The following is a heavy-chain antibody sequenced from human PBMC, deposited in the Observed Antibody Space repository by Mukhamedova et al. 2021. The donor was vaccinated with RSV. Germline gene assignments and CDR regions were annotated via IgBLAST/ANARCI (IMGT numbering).Heavy chain of an antibody. CDR2: IYYSGIT. CDR3: ARILRWQRETSLYHYCMDV. V-gene: IGHV4-30-4*01. J-gene: IGHJ6*03. D-gene: IGHD4-23*01. Sequence: GKGLEWIGYIYYSGITYYNPSLKSRISISVDTSRIQFSLSLNSISDADTAVYYCARILRWQRETSLYHYCMDVWGKGTSVSVS.